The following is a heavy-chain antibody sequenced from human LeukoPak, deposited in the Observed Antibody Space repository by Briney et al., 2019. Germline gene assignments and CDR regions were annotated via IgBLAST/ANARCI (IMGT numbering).Heavy chain of an antibody. Sequence: PGGSLRLSCAASGFTFSSYGMHWGRQAPGKGLEWGAVIWDDGSNKYYADSVKGRFTISRDNSKNTLYLQMNSLRAEDTAVYYCARDGYRITIFGVVPPTNWFDPWGQGTLVTVSS. D-gene: IGHD3-3*01. CDR1: GFTFSSYG. J-gene: IGHJ5*02. CDR3: ARDGYRITIFGVVPPTNWFDP. CDR2: IWDDGSNK. V-gene: IGHV3-33*01.